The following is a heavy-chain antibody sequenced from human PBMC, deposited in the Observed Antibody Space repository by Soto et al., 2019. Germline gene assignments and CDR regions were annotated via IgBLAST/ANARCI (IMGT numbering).Heavy chain of an antibody. CDR2: INHSGST. V-gene: IGHV4-34*01. J-gene: IGHJ6*02. Sequence: PSETLSLTCAVYGGSFSGYYWSWIRQPPGKGLEWIGEINHSGSTNYNPSLKSRVTISVDTSKNQFSLKLSSVTAADTAVYYCARARSVAGTSYYYYGMDVWGQGTTVTVSS. CDR1: GGSFSGYY. D-gene: IGHD6-19*01. CDR3: ARARSVAGTSYYYYGMDV.